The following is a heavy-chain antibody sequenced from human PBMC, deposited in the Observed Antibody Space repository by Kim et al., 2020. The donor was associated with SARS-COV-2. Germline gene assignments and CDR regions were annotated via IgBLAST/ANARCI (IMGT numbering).Heavy chain of an antibody. J-gene: IGHJ6*02. CDR3: ASDFLGIAAAGTSYYYYYGMDV. V-gene: IGHV1-18*04. CDR2: ISAYNGNT. Sequence: ASVKVSCKASGYTFTSYGISWVRQAPGQGLEWMGWISAYNGNTNYAQKLQGRVTMTTDTSTSTAYMELRSLRSDDTAVYYCASDFLGIAAAGTSYYYYYGMDVWGQGTTVTVSS. CDR1: GYTFTSYG. D-gene: IGHD6-13*01.